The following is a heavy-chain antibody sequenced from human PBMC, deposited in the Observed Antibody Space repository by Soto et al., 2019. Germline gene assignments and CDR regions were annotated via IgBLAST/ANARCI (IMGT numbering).Heavy chain of an antibody. Sequence: GESLKISCKGSGYTFTNYWIGWVRQMPGKGLEWMGIIYPGDSDTKYNPSFQGQVTISADKSITTTYLRWTSLKASDTAIYYCAASIFYYGMGVWGQGTTVTVSS. J-gene: IGHJ6*02. CDR3: AASIFYYGMGV. CDR2: IYPGDSDT. V-gene: IGHV5-51*01. CDR1: GYTFTNYW.